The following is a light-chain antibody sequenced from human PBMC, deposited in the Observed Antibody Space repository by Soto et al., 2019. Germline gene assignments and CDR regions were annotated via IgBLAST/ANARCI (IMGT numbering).Light chain of an antibody. V-gene: IGKV1-33*01. CDR3: QQYDNLRLT. Sequence: DIQMTQSPSSLSASVGDRVTITCQASQDIDKFLNWYQQKPGKAPKLLIDDASNLETGVPSRFSGSGSGTDFTFTISSLQPEDIATYYCQQYDNLRLTFGGGTKWIS. CDR1: QDIDKF. J-gene: IGKJ4*01. CDR2: DAS.